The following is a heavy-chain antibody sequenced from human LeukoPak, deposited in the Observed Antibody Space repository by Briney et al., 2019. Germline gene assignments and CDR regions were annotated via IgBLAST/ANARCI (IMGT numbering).Heavy chain of an antibody. J-gene: IGHJ4*02. D-gene: IGHD3-22*01. CDR3: ARRPTYYYDSSGYYSPQSYDY. V-gene: IGHV5-51*01. CDR2: IYPGDSDT. CDR1: GYSFTSYW. Sequence: GESLKISCEGSGYSFTSYWIGWVRQMPGKGLEWMGIIYPGDSDTRYSPSFQGQVTISADKSISTAYLQWSSLKASDTAMYYCARRPTYYYDSSGYYSPQSYDYWGQGTLVTVSS.